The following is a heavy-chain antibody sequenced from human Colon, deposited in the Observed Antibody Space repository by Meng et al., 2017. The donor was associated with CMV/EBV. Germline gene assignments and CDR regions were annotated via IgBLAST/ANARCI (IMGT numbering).Heavy chain of an antibody. D-gene: IGHD1-14*01. Sequence: SETLSLTCIVSGGSVSGYYWSWIRQPPGKGLGWIGYVHYSGRTHYNPSLMNRVTISVDTSKNQFSLNVESVTAADTAVYYCAQLRGITGWFDPWGQGTLVTVSS. J-gene: IGHJ5*02. CDR3: AQLRGITGWFDP. V-gene: IGHV4-59*02. CDR1: GGSVSGYY. CDR2: VHYSGRT.